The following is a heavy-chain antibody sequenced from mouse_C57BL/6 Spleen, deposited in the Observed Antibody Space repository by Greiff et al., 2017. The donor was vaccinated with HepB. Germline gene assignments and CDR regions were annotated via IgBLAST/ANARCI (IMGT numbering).Heavy chain of an antibody. Sequence: QVQLQQSGAELVKPGASVKLSCKASGYTFTSYWMHWVMQRPGQGLEWIGMIHPNSGSTNYNEKFKSKATLTVDKSSSTAYMQLSSLTSEDSAVYYCARTGRYHYYAMDYWGQGTSVTVSS. CDR1: GYTFTSYW. D-gene: IGHD2-14*01. CDR2: IHPNSGST. V-gene: IGHV1-64*01. J-gene: IGHJ4*01. CDR3: ARTGRYHYYAMDY.